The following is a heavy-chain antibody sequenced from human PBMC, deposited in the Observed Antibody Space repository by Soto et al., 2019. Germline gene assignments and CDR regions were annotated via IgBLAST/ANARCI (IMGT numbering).Heavy chain of an antibody. J-gene: IGHJ4*02. D-gene: IGHD4-17*01. V-gene: IGHV3-30-3*01. CDR3: ARAPDDDGRYYFDY. CDR2: ISYDGSNK. CDR1: GFTFSSYA. Sequence: QVQLVESGGGVVQPGRSLRLSCAASGFTFSSYAMHWVRQAPGKGLEWVAVISYDGSNKYYADSVKGRFTISRDNSKNTLYLQMNSLRAEDTAVYYCARAPDDDGRYYFDYWGQGTLVTVSS.